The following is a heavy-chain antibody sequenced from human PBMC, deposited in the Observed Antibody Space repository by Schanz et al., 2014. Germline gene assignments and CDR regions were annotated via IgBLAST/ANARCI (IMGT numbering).Heavy chain of an antibody. D-gene: IGHD3-10*01. V-gene: IGHV1-24*01. Sequence: QVQLVESGGGVVQPGRSLRLSCAASGFNFGSHGMHWVRQAPGKGLEWLGGFDVEDGETIYAQKFQGRVTMTEDTSTETAYMELSGLRSGDTAVYYCATNSPFRMVRGSNAFDAWGQGTMVTVSS. CDR1: GFNFGSHG. J-gene: IGHJ3*01. CDR2: FDVEDGET. CDR3: ATNSPFRMVRGSNAFDA.